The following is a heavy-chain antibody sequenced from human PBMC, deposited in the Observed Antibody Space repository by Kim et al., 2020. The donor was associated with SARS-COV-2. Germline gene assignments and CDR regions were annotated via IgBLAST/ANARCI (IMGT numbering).Heavy chain of an antibody. CDR2: ISSSSSYT. D-gene: IGHD2-2*01. J-gene: IGHJ6*02. V-gene: IGHV3-11*05. CDR1: GFTFSDYY. Sequence: GGSLRLSCAASGFTFSDYYMSWIRQAPGKGLEWVSYISSSSSYTYYADSVKGRFTISRDNAKNSLYLQMNSLRAEDTAVYYCARDMRSSTGAEGDYYYYYGMDVWGQGTTVTVSS. CDR3: ARDMRSSTGAEGDYYYYYGMDV.